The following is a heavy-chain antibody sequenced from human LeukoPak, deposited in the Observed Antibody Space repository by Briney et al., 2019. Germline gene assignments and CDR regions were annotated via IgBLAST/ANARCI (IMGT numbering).Heavy chain of an antibody. CDR2: ISGSGGST. CDR1: GFTFDNYA. V-gene: IGHV3-23*01. J-gene: IGHJ4*02. CDR3: ARESGYAVGDF. Sequence: PGGSLRLSCAASGFTFDNYAMHWVRQAPGKGLEWVSGISGSGGSTYYADSVKGRFTISRDNSKNTLYLQMNNLRADDTAVYYCARESGYAVGDFWGRGTLVTVSS. D-gene: IGHD5-12*01.